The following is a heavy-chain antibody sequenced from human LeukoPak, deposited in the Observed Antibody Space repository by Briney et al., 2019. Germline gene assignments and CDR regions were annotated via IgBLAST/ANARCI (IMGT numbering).Heavy chain of an antibody. D-gene: IGHD1-14*01. CDR3: ASLGGAPSPAEPMDV. J-gene: IGHJ6*03. CDR1: AFTFSDYY. V-gene: IGHV3-11*01. CDR2: LIISGRTI. Sequence: GGSLRLSCAAAAFTFSDYYMSWIRQAPGQGLEWVSYLIISGRTIYYTDSGKGRFTIYRDNAKNSLYLQMNSLRAEDTAVYYCASLGGAPSPAEPMDVWDKGTTVNISS.